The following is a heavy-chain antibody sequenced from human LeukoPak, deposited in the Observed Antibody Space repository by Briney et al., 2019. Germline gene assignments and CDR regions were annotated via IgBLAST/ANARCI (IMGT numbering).Heavy chain of an antibody. CDR3: ASSPDGYNYFDY. J-gene: IGHJ4*02. CDR2: INHSGRT. D-gene: IGHD5-24*01. Sequence: SETLSLTCAVYGGSFSGYYWSWIRQPPGKGLEWIGEINHSGRTNYNPSLKGRVTISVDTSKNQFSLKLNSVTAADTAVYYCASSPDGYNYFDYWGQGTLVIVSS. V-gene: IGHV4-34*01. CDR1: GGSFSGYY.